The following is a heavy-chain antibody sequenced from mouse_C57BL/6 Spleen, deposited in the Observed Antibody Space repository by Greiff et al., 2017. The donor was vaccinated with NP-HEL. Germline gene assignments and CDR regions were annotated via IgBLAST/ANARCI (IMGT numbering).Heavy chain of an antibody. CDR2: ISSGSSTI. CDR1: GFTFSDYG. D-gene: IGHD2-10*02. V-gene: IGHV5-17*01. J-gene: IGHJ4*01. CDR3: AREYRGYAMDY. Sequence: EVTLVESGGGLVKPGGSLKLSCAASGFTFSDYGMHWVRQAPEKGLEWVAYISSGSSTIYYADTVKGRFTISRDNAKNTLFMQMTSLRSEDTAMYYCAREYRGYAMDYWGQGTSVTVSS.